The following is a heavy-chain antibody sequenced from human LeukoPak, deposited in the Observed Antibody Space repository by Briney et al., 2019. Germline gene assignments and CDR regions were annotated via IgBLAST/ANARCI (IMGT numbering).Heavy chain of an antibody. Sequence: GASVKVSCKASGYTFTSYGIRWVRQAPGQGLEWMGWISAYNGNTNYAQKLQGRVTMTTDTSTSPAYMELRSLRFDDTAVYYCASDWGSSLDYWGQGTLVTVSS. CDR2: ISAYNGNT. D-gene: IGHD7-27*01. CDR1: GYTFTSYG. V-gene: IGHV1-18*01. CDR3: ASDWGSSLDY. J-gene: IGHJ4*02.